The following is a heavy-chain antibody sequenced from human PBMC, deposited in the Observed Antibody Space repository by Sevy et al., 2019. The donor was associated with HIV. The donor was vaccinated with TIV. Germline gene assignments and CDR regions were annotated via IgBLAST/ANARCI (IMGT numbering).Heavy chain of an antibody. CDR2: IYSGDST. CDR1: GFSVSNSY. CDR3: ARLSVYYYDSSGYYTTGHAFDI. V-gene: IGHV3-53*01. D-gene: IGHD3-22*01. J-gene: IGHJ3*02. Sequence: GGSLRLSCAASGFSVSNSYMSWVRQAPGKGLKWVSVIYSGDSTYYTDSVKGRFTISRDNSKNTLYLQMNSLRAEDTAVYYCARLSVYYYDSSGYYTTGHAFDIWGQGTMVTVSS.